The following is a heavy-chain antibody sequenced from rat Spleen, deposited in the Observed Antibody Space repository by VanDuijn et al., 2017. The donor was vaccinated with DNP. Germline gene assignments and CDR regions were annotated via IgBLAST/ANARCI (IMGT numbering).Heavy chain of an antibody. V-gene: IGHV5S23*01. J-gene: IGHJ1*01. Sequence: EVQLVESGENLVQPGRSLKLSCEASGFTFSNYDMAWVRQAPTKGLEWVALISPDGERTYYRDSVKGRFTISRDNAKSTLYLQMDSLRSEDTATYVFARHGRVTTVATYWYFDFWGPGTMVTVSS. CDR1: GFTFSNYD. CDR3: ARHGRVTTVATYWYFDF. D-gene: IGHD1-3*01. CDR2: ISPDGERT.